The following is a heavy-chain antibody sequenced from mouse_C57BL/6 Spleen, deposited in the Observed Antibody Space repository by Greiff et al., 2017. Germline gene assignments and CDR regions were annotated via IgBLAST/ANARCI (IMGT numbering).Heavy chain of an antibody. V-gene: IGHV3-6*01. J-gene: IGHJ4*01. CDR3: ARGGNSHYYAMDY. CDR1: GYSITSGYY. CDR2: ISYDGSN. D-gene: IGHD2-1*01. Sequence: EVKLQESGPGLVKPSQSLSLTCSVTGYSITSGYYWNWIRQFPGNKLEWMGYISYDGSNNYNPSLKKRISITRDTSKNQFFLKLNSVTTEDTATYYCARGGNSHYYAMDYWGQGTSVTVSS.